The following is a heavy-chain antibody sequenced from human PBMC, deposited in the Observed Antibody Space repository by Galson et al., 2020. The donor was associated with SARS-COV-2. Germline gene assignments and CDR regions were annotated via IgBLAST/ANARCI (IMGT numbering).Heavy chain of an antibody. J-gene: IGHJ4*02. CDR1: GFSLSTSGMR. Sequence: SGPTLVKPTQTLTLTCTFSGFSLSTSGMRVSWIRQPPGKALEWLARIDWDDDKFYSTSLKTRLTISKDTSKNQVVLTMTNMDPVDTATYYCARTYYDILTGYYTAFDYWGQGTLVTVSS. D-gene: IGHD3-9*01. CDR2: IDWDDDK. CDR3: ARTYYDILTGYYTAFDY. V-gene: IGHV2-70*04.